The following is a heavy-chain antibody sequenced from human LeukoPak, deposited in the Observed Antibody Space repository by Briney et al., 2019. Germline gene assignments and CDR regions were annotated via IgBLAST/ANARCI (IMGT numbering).Heavy chain of an antibody. CDR3: ARAPASGSNWFDP. D-gene: IGHD1-26*01. V-gene: IGHV1-18*01. Sequence: ASVKVYCKASGYTFTSYDISWVRQAPGQGLEWMGWISAYNGNTNYAQKLQGRVTMTTDTSTSTAYMELRSLRSDDTAVYYCARAPASGSNWFDPWGQGTLVTVSS. J-gene: IGHJ5*02. CDR1: GYTFTSYD. CDR2: ISAYNGNT.